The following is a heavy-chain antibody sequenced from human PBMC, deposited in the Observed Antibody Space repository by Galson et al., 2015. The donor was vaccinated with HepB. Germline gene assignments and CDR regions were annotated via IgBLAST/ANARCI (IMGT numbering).Heavy chain of an antibody. CDR3: ARAGPKNCSSTSCYTATGVNWFDP. V-gene: IGHV4-34*01. D-gene: IGHD2-2*02. J-gene: IGHJ5*02. CDR1: GGSFSGYY. CDR2: INHSGST. Sequence: SETLSLTCAVYGGSFSGYYWSWIRQPPGKGLEWIGEINHSGSTNYNPSLKSRVTIKADTSKNQFSLQLNSVTPEDTAVYYCARAGPKNCSSTSCYTATGVNWFDPWGQGTLVTVSS.